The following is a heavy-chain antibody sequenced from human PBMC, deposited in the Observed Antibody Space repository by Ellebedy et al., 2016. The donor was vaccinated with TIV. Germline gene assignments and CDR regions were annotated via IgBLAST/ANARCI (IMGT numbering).Heavy chain of an antibody. J-gene: IGHJ4*02. CDR3: ARRFTSGYSSSWYEY. CDR2: ISGSGGRT. V-gene: IGHV3-23*01. CDR1: GFTVSGDY. Sequence: GESLKISCAASGFTVSGDYMSWVRQAPGKGLEWVSGISGSGGRTYYADSVKGRFTISRDNSKNTLYLQMNSLRSEDTAVYYCARRFTSGYSSSWYEYWGQGTLVTVSS. D-gene: IGHD6-13*01.